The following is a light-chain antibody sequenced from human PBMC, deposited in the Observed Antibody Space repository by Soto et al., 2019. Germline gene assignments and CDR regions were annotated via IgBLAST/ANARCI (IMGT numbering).Light chain of an antibody. CDR2: AAS. CDR1: QGISSY. CDR3: QQYYSYPWP. J-gene: IGKJ1*01. V-gene: IGKV1-8*01. Sequence: IRMTQSPSSLSASPGDRVTITCLASQGISSYLAWYQQKPGKAPKLLIYAASTLQSGVPSRFSGSGSGTDFTLTISCLQSEDFATYYCQQYYSYPWPFGQGTKVDIK.